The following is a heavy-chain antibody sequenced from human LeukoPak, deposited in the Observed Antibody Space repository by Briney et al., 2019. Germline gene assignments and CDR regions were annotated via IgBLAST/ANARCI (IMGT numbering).Heavy chain of an antibody. CDR1: GGSISSGYY. V-gene: IGHV4-38-2*01. Sequence: SETLSLTCAVSGGSISSGYYWGWIRQPPGKGLEWIGSIYHSGSTYYNPSLKSRVTISVDTSKNQFSLKLSSVTAADTAVYYCARGPLYYYDSSGYYLDYFDYWGQGTLVTVSS. J-gene: IGHJ4*02. CDR2: IYHSGST. CDR3: ARGPLYYYDSSGYYLDYFDY. D-gene: IGHD3-22*01.